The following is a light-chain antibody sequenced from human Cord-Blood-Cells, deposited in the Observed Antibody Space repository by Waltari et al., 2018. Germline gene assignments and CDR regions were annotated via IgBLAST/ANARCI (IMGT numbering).Light chain of an antibody. Sequence: QSVLTQPPSVSGAPGQRVTISCTGSSSNIGAGYDVHWYQQLPGTAPKLLIYGNSNLPSGVPDRFSGSKSGTSASLAITGLQAEDEADYYCQSYDSSLSGSVFGGVTKLTVL. CDR2: GNS. J-gene: IGLJ2*01. CDR3: QSYDSSLSGSV. CDR1: SSNIGAGYD. V-gene: IGLV1-40*01.